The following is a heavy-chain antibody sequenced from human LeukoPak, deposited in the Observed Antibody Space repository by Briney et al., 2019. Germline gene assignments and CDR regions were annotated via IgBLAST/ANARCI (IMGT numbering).Heavy chain of an antibody. Sequence: GGSLRLSRAAPGVIFTDSLIRCVRETPGEGAGWVSYISSDVTTIEYAESVKGRFTISRDNAKNSVHLQMNSLRAEDTAVYYCARSYSGSRRGNFDQWGQGTLITVSS. CDR3: ARSYSGSRRGNFDQ. V-gene: IGHV3-11*01. CDR1: GVIFTDSL. CDR2: ISSDVTTI. J-gene: IGHJ5*02. D-gene: IGHD1-26*01.